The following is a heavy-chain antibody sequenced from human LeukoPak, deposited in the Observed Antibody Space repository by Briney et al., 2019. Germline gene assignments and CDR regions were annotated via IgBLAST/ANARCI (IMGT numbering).Heavy chain of an antibody. J-gene: IGHJ3*02. CDR1: GFTFSSYS. V-gene: IGHV3-30*03. CDR2: ISYDGSNK. D-gene: IGHD3-16*01. CDR3: ASGGFEAFDI. Sequence: GGSLRLSCAASGFTFSSYSMNWVRQDPGKGLEWVAVISYDGSNKYYADSVKGRFTISRDNSKNTLYLQMNSLRAEDTAVYYCASGGFEAFDIWGQGTMVTVSS.